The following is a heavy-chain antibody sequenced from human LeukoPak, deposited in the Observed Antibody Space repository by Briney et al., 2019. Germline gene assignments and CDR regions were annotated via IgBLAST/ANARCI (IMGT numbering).Heavy chain of an antibody. Sequence: PSETLSLTCTVSGDSITGSYWSWIRQPPGKGLEWIGYVYSSGSTDYNPPLKSRVTISVDTSKNQFSLKLSSVTAADTAVYYCARGQNGYDAFDIWGQGTMVTVSS. CDR2: VYSSGST. CDR1: GDSITGSY. J-gene: IGHJ3*02. V-gene: IGHV4-59*01. CDR3: ARGQNGYDAFDI. D-gene: IGHD6-25*01.